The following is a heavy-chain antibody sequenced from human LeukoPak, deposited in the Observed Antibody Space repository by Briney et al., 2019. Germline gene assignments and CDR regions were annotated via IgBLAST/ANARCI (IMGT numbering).Heavy chain of an antibody. Sequence: LRLSCAASGFTFSSYSMNWVRQAPGKGLEWIGYIFYSGSTYYNPSLKSRVTISVDTSKNQFSLRLSSVTAADTAVYYCARDARGDMSGYFYFYAFDIWGQGTMVTVSS. CDR1: GFTFSSYS. J-gene: IGHJ3*02. D-gene: IGHD3-22*01. V-gene: IGHV4-31*02. CDR2: IFYSGST. CDR3: ARDARGDMSGYFYFYAFDI.